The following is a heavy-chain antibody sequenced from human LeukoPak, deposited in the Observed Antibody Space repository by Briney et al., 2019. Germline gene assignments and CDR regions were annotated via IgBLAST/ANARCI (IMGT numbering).Heavy chain of an antibody. D-gene: IGHD1-26*01. Sequence: GASVKVSCKASGGTFSSYAIGWVRQAPGQGLDWMGGIIPIFGTANYAQKFKGRVTITADESTSTAYMELSSLRSEDTAVYYCARGGNSGSHNWFDPWGQGTLVTVSS. CDR1: GGTFSSYA. J-gene: IGHJ5*02. CDR2: IIPIFGTA. CDR3: ARGGNSGSHNWFDP. V-gene: IGHV1-69*01.